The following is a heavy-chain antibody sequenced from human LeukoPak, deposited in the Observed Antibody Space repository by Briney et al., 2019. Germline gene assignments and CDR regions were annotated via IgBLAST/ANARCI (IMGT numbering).Heavy chain of an antibody. CDR3: ARGRLLRYFDWLPGYYGMDV. D-gene: IGHD3-9*01. J-gene: IGHJ6*02. V-gene: IGHV1-46*01. Sequence: ASVKVSCKASGYTFTSYYMHWVRQAPGQGLEWMGIINPSGGSTSYAQKFQGRVTMTRDTSTSTVYMELSSLRSEDTAVYYCARGRLLRYFDWLPGYYGMDVWGQGTTVTVSS. CDR1: GYTFTSYY. CDR2: INPSGGST.